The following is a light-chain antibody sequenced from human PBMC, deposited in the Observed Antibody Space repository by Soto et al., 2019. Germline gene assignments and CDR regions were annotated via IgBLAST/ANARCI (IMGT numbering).Light chain of an antibody. J-gene: IGKJ1*01. V-gene: IGKV3-20*01. CDR3: QQYNNWPET. CDR2: GAS. CDR1: QSVSSSY. Sequence: EIVLTQSPGTLSLSPGERATLSCRASQSVSSSYLAWYQQKPGQAPRLLNYGASSSATGIPDRFSGSGSGTEFTLTISSLQSEDFAEYHCQQYNNWPETFGQGTKVDI.